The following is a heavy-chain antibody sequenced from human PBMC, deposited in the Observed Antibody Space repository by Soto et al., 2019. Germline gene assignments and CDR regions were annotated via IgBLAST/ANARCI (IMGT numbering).Heavy chain of an antibody. D-gene: IGHD2-2*03. Sequence: GSLRLSCAASGFTFSSYSMNWVRQAPGKGLEWVGRIRSKANSYATAYGASVKGRFTISRDDSKNTAYLQMNSLKTEDTAVYYCIGYCRTTSCYASYFDYWGQGTVVTVSS. CDR1: GFTFSSYS. CDR2: IRSKANSYAT. V-gene: IGHV3-73*01. CDR3: IGYCRTTSCYASYFDY. J-gene: IGHJ4*02.